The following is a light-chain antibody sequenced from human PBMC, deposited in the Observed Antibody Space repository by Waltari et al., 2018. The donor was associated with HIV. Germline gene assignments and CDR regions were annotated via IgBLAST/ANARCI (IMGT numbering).Light chain of an antibody. J-gene: IGKJ1*01. Sequence: DLQMTQSPSTLSASVGNRVTIPCRASQNINYWLYWYQQRPGKAPKLLIYKASSLESGVPSRFSGSGSGTEFSLTISSLQPDDFATYYCQQYKSSSLTFGQGTKVDIK. V-gene: IGKV1-5*03. CDR1: QNINYW. CDR2: KAS. CDR3: QQYKSSSLT.